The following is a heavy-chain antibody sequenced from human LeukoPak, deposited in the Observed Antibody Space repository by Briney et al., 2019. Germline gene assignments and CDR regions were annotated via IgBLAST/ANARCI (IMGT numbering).Heavy chain of an antibody. V-gene: IGHV4-31*03. CDR3: ARGRPYGDYFPY. D-gene: IGHD4-17*01. J-gene: IGHJ4*02. CDR1: GGSISSGGYY. Sequence: PSQTLSLTCTVSGGSISSGGYYWSWIRQHPGKGLEWIGYIYDSGNTYYNPSLKSRVTISADTSKNQFSLKLSSVTAADTAVYYCARGRPYGDYFPYWGQGTLVTVSS. CDR2: IYDSGNT.